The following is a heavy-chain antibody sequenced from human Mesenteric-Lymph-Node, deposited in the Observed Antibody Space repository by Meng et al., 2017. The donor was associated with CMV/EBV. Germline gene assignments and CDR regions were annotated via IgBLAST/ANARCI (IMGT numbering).Heavy chain of an antibody. V-gene: IGHV4-34*01. CDR1: GGSFSGYS. CDR2: INHSGST. J-gene: IGHJ4*02. D-gene: IGHD1-1*01. Sequence: VYGGSFSGYSWSWIRQPPGKGLEWIGEINHSGSTNYNPSLKSRVTISVDTSRDQFSLKLSSVTAADTARYYCARASITATGTGPDYWGQGTLVTVSS. CDR3: ARASITATGTGPDY.